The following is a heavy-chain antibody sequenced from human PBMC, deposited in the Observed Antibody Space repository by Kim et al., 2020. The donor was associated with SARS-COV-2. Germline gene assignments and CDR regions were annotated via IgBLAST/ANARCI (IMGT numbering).Heavy chain of an antibody. J-gene: IGHJ4*02. CDR3: ARGKGYGDYVFPYSFDY. D-gene: IGHD4-17*01. CDR2: ICSGGST. V-gene: IGHV3-66*01. Sequence: GGSLRLSCAASGFTVSSNYMSWVRQAPGKGLEWVSFICSGGSTYYADSVKGRFTISRDNSKNTLYLQMNSLRAEDTAVYYCARGKGYGDYVFPYSFDYWGKGTRVTVSS. CDR1: GFTVSSNY.